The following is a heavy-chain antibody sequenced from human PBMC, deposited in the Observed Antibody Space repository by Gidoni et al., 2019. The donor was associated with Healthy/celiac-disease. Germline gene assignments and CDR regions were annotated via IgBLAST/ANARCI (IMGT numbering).Heavy chain of an antibody. CDR3: ARGPYYDFWSGYSRPYYYYGMDV. CDR1: GGSLSSFY. CDR2: IYTSGST. V-gene: IGHV4-4*07. J-gene: IGHJ6*02. Sequence: QLQLQESGPGLVKPSDTLSLTCTLSGGSLSSFYWSWIRQPAGKGLEWIGRIYTSGSTTYNASLKSRVTMSVDTSKNQFSLKLSAVTAADTAVYYCARGPYYDFWSGYSRPYYYYGMDVWGQGTTVTVSS. D-gene: IGHD3-3*01.